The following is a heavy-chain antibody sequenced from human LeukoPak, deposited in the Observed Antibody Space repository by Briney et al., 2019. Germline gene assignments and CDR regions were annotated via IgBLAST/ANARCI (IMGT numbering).Heavy chain of an antibody. CDR3: ARQTPSGYLDY. J-gene: IGHJ4*02. CDR1: GGSLSGYY. Sequence: PSETLSLTCSVYGGSLSGYYWSWLRQTPGKGLELIGEINHSGSTTYYPSFKSRVTISVDTSKNQFSLKLNSVTAADRALYYCARQTPSGYLDYWGQGTPVTVS. D-gene: IGHD3-22*01. CDR2: INHSGST. V-gene: IGHV4-34*01.